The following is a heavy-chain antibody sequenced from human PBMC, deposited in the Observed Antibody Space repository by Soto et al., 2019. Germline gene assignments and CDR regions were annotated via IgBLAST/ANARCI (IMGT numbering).Heavy chain of an antibody. V-gene: IGHV3-30-3*01. D-gene: IGHD1-26*01. CDR3: ARIKVGSYGMDV. CDR1: GFTFTSYA. Sequence: PGGSLRLSCAASGFTFTSYAMHWVRQAPGKGLEWVAVISNDGSVKNYADSVKGRFTISRDNSKNTLYMQMNTLRGEDTAVYYCARIKVGSYGMDVWGQGTTVTVSS. CDR2: ISNDGSVK. J-gene: IGHJ6*02.